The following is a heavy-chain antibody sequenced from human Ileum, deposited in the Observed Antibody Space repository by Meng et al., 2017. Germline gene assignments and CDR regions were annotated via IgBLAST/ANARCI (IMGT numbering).Heavy chain of an antibody. CDR2: ISSSGSTI. Sequence: GESLKISCAASGFTFSDYYMSWIRQAPGKGLEWVSYISSSGSTIYYADSVKGRFTISRDNAKNSLYLQMNSLRAEDTAVYYCATYEGGYDPFDYWGQGTQVTVSS. J-gene: IGHJ4*02. CDR1: GFTFSDYY. V-gene: IGHV3-11*04. CDR3: ATYEGGYDPFDY. D-gene: IGHD5-12*01.